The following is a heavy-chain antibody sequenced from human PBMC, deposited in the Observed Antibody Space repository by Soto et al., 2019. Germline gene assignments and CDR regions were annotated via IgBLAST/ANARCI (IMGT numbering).Heavy chain of an antibody. V-gene: IGHV1-18*01. Sequence: QVQLVQSGAEVKKPGASVKVSCKAPGYTFSSFGISWVRQAPGQGLEWMGWISAYNGNTNYAQNLQGRVTMTTDTSTGTAYMEVRSLTSDDTAVYYCARDGSGYYYYYYGMDVWGQGTTVTVSS. J-gene: IGHJ6*02. D-gene: IGHD3-22*01. CDR3: ARDGSGYYYYYYGMDV. CDR2: ISAYNGNT. CDR1: GYTFSSFG.